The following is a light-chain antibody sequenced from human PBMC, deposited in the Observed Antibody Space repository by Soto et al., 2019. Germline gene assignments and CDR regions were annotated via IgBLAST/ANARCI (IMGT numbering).Light chain of an antibody. CDR3: QQYNNWPT. CDR2: GAS. Sequence: EIVLTQSPGTLSLSPGERATLSCRASQSVSSRFLAWYQQKPGQAPRLLMYGASSRATGIPDRFSGTGSGTDFTLTISRLEPEDFAVYYCQQYNNWPTFGQGTKLEIK. V-gene: IGKV3-20*01. CDR1: QSVSSRF. J-gene: IGKJ2*01.